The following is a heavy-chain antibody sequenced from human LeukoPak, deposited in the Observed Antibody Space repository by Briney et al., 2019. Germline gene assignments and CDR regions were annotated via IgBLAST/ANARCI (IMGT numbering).Heavy chain of an antibody. CDR3: ARRYCSSTTCRGDFDY. D-gene: IGHD2-2*01. CDR2: IYPGDFDT. J-gene: IGHJ4*02. CDR1: GYSFTTYW. Sequence: GEALQISCQGSGYSFTTYWIAWVRPMPGKGLEWMGIIYPGDFDTRYSPSFQGQVSISVDKSISTAYLQWSSLKASDTAMYYCARRYCSSTTCRGDFDYWGQGTLVTVSS. V-gene: IGHV5-51*01.